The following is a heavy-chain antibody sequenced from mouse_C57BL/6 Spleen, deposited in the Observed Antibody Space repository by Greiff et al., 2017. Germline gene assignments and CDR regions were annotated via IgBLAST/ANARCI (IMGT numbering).Heavy chain of an antibody. Sequence: EVQLQQSGTVLARPGASVKMSCKTSGYTFTSYWMHWVKQRPGQGLEWIGAIYPGNSDTSYNQKFKGKAKLTAVTSASTAYMELSSLTNEDSAVYYCTGIYYGSGPAWFAYWGQGTLVTVSA. CDR2: IYPGNSDT. D-gene: IGHD1-1*01. J-gene: IGHJ3*01. V-gene: IGHV1-5*01. CDR1: GYTFTSYW. CDR3: TGIYYGSGPAWFAY.